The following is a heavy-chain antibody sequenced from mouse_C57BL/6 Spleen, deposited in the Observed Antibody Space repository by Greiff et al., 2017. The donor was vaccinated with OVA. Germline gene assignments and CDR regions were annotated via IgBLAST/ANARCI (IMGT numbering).Heavy chain of an antibody. J-gene: IGHJ1*03. CDR3: ARSPDYYGSNYWYFDV. D-gene: IGHD1-1*01. CDR2: INPNNGGT. CDR1: GYTFTDYY. Sequence: EVQLQQSGPELVKPGASVKISCKASGYTFTDYYMNWVKQSHGKSLEWIGDINPNNGGTSYNQKFKGKATLTVDKSSSTAYMELRSLTSEDSAVYYCARSPDYYGSNYWYFDVWGTGTTVTVSS. V-gene: IGHV1-26*01.